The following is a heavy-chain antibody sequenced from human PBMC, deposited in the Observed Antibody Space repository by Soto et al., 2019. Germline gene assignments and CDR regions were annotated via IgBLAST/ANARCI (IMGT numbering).Heavy chain of an antibody. CDR3: AREYTAWPLAYGLDV. CDR2: ISSRSDI. Sequence: GGSLRLSCVGSGLTFSTYSINWVRQAPGKGLEWVSSISSRSDIYYADSVKGRFTISRDNAKNSVSLQMNSLRAEDTAVYYCAREYTAWPLAYGLDVWGQGTTVNVSS. V-gene: IGHV3-21*01. J-gene: IGHJ6*02. D-gene: IGHD2-2*02. CDR1: GLTFSTYS.